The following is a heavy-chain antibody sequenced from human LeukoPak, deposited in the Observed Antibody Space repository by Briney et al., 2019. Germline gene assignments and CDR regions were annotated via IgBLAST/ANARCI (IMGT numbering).Heavy chain of an antibody. J-gene: IGHJ4*02. Sequence: PSETLSPTCSVSGGSISGSSFYWGWIRQPPGKGLEWIGSIYYSGSTYYNPSLKSRVTISVDTSKNQFSLRLSSVTAADTAVYYCARQGGYTYGPGVYWGQGTLVTVSS. CDR1: GGSISGSSFY. CDR3: ARQGGYTYGPGVY. CDR2: IYYSGST. V-gene: IGHV4-39*01. D-gene: IGHD5-18*01.